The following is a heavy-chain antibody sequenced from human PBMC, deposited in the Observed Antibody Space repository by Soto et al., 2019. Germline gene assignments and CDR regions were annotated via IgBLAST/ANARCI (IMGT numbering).Heavy chain of an antibody. CDR2: IIPMFRTA. J-gene: IGHJ4*02. Sequence: SVKVSCKASGGTFSSYAMSWVRPAPGQGLEWMGGIIPMFRTAKYAQKFQGRVTITADESTTTAYMELSSLGSDDTAVYYCARLPDYFTRSGYYYGVDYWGQGTLVTVSS. CDR3: ARLPDYFTRSGYYYGVDY. V-gene: IGHV1-69*13. CDR1: GGTFSSYA. D-gene: IGHD3-22*01.